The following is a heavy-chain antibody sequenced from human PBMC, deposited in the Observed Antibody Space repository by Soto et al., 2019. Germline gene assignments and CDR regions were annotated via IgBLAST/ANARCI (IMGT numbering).Heavy chain of an antibody. CDR2: ISSSGSTT. Sequence: GGSLRLSCATSGFTFSGYDMSWVRQAPGKGLEWVSYISSSGSTTYYADSVKGRFTISRDNSRNTVFLQMNTLGAEDTAIYYCASVRTVARPRRGRATDDWGQGTRVTVSS. V-gene: IGHV3-23*01. J-gene: IGHJ4*02. CDR3: ASVRTVARPRRGRATDD. CDR1: GFTFSGYD. D-gene: IGHD6-6*01.